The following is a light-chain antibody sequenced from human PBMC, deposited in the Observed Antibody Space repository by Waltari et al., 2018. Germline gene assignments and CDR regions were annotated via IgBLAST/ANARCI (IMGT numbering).Light chain of an antibody. CDR2: MAS. J-gene: IGKJ2*01. Sequence: DIQMTQSPSTLSASVGDRVTISCRASQSVGTWLAWYQQKPGKAPKPLIYMASSLESGVPSRVSGSGSGTEFTLTISGLQPDDFATYSCQQYSSFSTFGQGTKV. CDR1: QSVGTW. CDR3: QQYSSFST. V-gene: IGKV1-5*03.